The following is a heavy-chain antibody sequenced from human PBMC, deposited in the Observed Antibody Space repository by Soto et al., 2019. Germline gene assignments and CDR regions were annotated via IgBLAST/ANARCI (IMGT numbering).Heavy chain of an antibody. Sequence: PDTLSRTHAVYRGSFSGYYWSWIRQPPGKGLEWIGEINHSGSTSYNPSLKSRVTISVDTSKNQFSLKLSSVTAADTAVYYCARARYDSSGYYYAAQKYYYYGMDVWGQGTTVTVSS. CDR3: ARARYDSSGYYYAAQKYYYYGMDV. J-gene: IGHJ6*02. CDR1: RGSFSGYY. D-gene: IGHD3-22*01. V-gene: IGHV4-34*01. CDR2: INHSGST.